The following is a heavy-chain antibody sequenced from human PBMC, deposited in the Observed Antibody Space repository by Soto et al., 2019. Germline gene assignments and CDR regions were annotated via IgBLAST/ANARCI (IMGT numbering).Heavy chain of an antibody. Sequence: ASVKVSCKASGYTFTSYDINWVRQATGQGLEWMGWMNPNSGNTGYAQKFQGRVTMTRNTSISTAYMELNSLRAEDTAVYYCAKDRPPRGYYYYGRDVGGKGTTVTVSS. J-gene: IGHJ6*04. CDR1: GYTFTSYD. CDR3: AKDRPPRGYYYYGRDV. V-gene: IGHV1-8*01. D-gene: IGHD3-10*01. CDR2: MNPNSGNT.